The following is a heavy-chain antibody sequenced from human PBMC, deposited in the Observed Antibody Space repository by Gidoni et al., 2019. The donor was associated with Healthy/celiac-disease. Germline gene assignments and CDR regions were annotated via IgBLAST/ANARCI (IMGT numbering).Heavy chain of an antibody. CDR3: ARGQRDSAQLVGATDFDY. V-gene: IGHV1-69*06. CDR1: SSYA. J-gene: IGHJ4*02. D-gene: IGHD1-26*01. Sequence: SSYAISWVRQAPGQGLEWMGGIIPIFGTADYAQKFQGRVTITADKSTSTAYMELSSLRSEDTAVYYCARGQRDSAQLVGATDFDYWGQGTLVTVSS. CDR2: IIPIFGTA.